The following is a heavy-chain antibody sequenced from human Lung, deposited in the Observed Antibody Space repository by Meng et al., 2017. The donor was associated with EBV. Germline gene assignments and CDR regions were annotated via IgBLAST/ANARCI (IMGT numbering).Heavy chain of an antibody. V-gene: IGHV4-34*01. D-gene: IGHD2-15*01. J-gene: IGHJ4*02. Sequence: QAGLHQWVAGLLKPSETLSLRCAFSGGSFRGYHWSWIRQSPERGLEWIGEINHSGHTNYNPSLKSRVTISVDTSKNQFSLNLSSVTAADTAVYYCARGRQIGWQGGDFAYWSQGTLVTVSS. CDR2: INHSGHT. CDR3: ARGRQIGWQGGDFAY. CDR1: GGSFRGYH.